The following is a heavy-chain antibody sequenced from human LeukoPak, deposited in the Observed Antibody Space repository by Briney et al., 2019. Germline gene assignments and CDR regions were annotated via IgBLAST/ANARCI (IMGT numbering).Heavy chain of an antibody. CDR3: ARSYYYDSSGYYYLDY. CDR2: IIPIFGTA. V-gene: IGHV1-69*06. D-gene: IGHD3-22*01. J-gene: IGHJ4*02. Sequence: ASVKVSCKASGGTFSSYAISRVRQAPGQGLEWMGGIIPIFGTANYAQKFQGRVTITADKSTSTAYMELSSLRSEDTAVYYCARSYYYDSSGYYYLDYWGQGTLVTVSS. CDR1: GGTFSSYA.